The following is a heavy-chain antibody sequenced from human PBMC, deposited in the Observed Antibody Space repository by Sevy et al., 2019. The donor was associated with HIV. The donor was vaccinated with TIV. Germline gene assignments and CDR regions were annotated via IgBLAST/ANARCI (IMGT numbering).Heavy chain of an antibody. V-gene: IGHV1-24*01. Sequence: VSVKVSCKVSGYTLTELSMHWVRQAPGKGLEWMGGFDPEDGETIYAQKFQGRVTMTEDTSTDTAYMELSSLRSEDTAVYYCATSRRYYDILTGYYTFLYFDYWGQGTLVTVSS. CDR3: ATSRRYYDILTGYYTFLYFDY. J-gene: IGHJ4*02. D-gene: IGHD3-9*01. CDR2: FDPEDGET. CDR1: GYTLTELS.